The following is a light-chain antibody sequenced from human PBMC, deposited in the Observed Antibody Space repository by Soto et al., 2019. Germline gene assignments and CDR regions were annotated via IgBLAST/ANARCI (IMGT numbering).Light chain of an antibody. CDR3: QHYLNTPQN. CDR2: WAS. Sequence: DIVMTQSPDSLAVSLGERATINCKSSQSILYSPNNKNCLAWYQQKPGQPPKLLIYWASTRESGVPDRFSGSGSGTDFTLTISSLQAEDVAVYYCQHYLNTPQNFGQGTKVEIK. CDR1: QSILYSPNNKNC. J-gene: IGKJ1*01. V-gene: IGKV4-1*01.